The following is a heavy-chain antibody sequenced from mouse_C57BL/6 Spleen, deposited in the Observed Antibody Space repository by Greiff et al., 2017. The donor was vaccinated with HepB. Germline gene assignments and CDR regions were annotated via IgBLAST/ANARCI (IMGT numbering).Heavy chain of an antibody. CDR1: GYSITSGYD. J-gene: IGHJ3*01. Sequence: EVKVVESGPGMVKPSQSLSLTCTVPGYSITSGYDWHWSRHFPGNKLEWMGYISYSGSTNYNPNLKSRIPITHDTSKNHFFLKLKSLTTEDTATYYCARHGNYEDWFAYWGQGTRVTVSA. CDR2: ISYSGST. CDR3: ARHGNYEDWFAY. V-gene: IGHV3-1*01. D-gene: IGHD2-1*01.